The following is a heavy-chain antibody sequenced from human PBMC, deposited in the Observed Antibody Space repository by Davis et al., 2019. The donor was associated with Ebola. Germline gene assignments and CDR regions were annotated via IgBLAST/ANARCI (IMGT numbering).Heavy chain of an antibody. J-gene: IGHJ4*02. Sequence: PSETLSLTCTVSGGSISSGDYYWSWIRQPPGKGLEWIGEISHSGSTNYNPSLKSRVTLSVDTSKNQFSLKLSSLTAADTAVYYCASNERYWGQGTLVTVSS. CDR2: ISHSGST. CDR3: ASNERY. V-gene: IGHV4-39*07. CDR1: GGSISSGDYY. D-gene: IGHD1-1*01.